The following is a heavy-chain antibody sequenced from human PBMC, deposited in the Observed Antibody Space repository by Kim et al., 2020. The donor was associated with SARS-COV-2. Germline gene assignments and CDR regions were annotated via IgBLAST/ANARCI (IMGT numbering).Heavy chain of an antibody. D-gene: IGHD3-16*01. CDR2: ISYDGNDK. J-gene: IGHJ2*01. V-gene: IGHV3-33*05. CDR1: GFTFSNFG. CDR3: ARDSYGFDL. Sequence: SLRLSCAASGFTFSNFGMHWVRQAPGKGLEWVTFISYDGNDKYYADSVKGRFTISRDNSENTLYLQMNSLGADDTALYYCARDSYGFDLWGRGTLVTVSS.